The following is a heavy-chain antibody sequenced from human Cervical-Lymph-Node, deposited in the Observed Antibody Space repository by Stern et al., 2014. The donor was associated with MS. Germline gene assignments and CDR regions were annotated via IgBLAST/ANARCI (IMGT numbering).Heavy chain of an antibody. J-gene: IGHJ6*02. V-gene: IGHV3-30*03. CDR2: ISFVGGNK. CDR1: GFSLRNSG. Sequence: VQLVESGGGVVQPGRSLKLSCAASGFSLRNSGMHWVRQAPGKGLEWMAVISFVGGNKKNGESVKGRFSISRDMSINTTLLQMNSLSPEDTAVYYCMGVGDAMHVWGQGTTVIVSS. CDR3: MGVGDAMHV.